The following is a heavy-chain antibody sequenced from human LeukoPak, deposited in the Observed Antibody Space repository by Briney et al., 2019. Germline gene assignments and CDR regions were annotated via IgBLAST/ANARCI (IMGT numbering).Heavy chain of an antibody. CDR3: ARGYYDILTGYYIVGGPNDAFDI. Sequence: GGSLRLSCAASGFTFSDYYMSWIRQAPGKGLEWVSYISSSGSTIYYADSVKGRFTISRDNAKNSLYLQMNSLRAEDTAVYYCARGYYDILTGYYIVGGPNDAFDIWGQGTMVTVSS. CDR1: GFTFSDYY. V-gene: IGHV3-11*01. CDR2: ISSSGSTI. J-gene: IGHJ3*02. D-gene: IGHD3-9*01.